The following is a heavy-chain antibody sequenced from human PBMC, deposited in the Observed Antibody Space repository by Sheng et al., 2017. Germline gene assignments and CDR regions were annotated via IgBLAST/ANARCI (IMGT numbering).Heavy chain of an antibody. CDR1: GGTFSSYA. Sequence: QVQLVQSGAEVKKPGSSVKVSCKASGGTFSSYAISWVRQAPGQGLEWMGGIIPIFGTANYAQKFQGRVTITTDESTSTAYMELSSLRSEDTAVYYCARLAYDYIWGSYRDDAFDIWGQGTMVTVSS. J-gene: IGHJ3*02. CDR2: IIPIFGTA. CDR3: ARLAYDYIWGSYRDDAFDI. D-gene: IGHD3-16*02. V-gene: IGHV1-69*05.